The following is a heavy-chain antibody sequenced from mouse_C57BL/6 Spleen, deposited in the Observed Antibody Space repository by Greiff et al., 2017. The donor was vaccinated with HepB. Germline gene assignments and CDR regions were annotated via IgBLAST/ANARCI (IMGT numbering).Heavy chain of an antibody. Sequence: VQLQESGPGLVAPSQSLSITCTVSGFSLTSYAISWVRQPPGKGLEWLGVIWTGGGTNYNSALKSRLSISKDNSKSQVFLKMNSLQTDDTARYYCARQGGSSYHWYFDVWGTGTTVTVSS. CDR2: IWTGGGT. J-gene: IGHJ1*03. D-gene: IGHD1-1*01. V-gene: IGHV2-9-1*01. CDR3: ARQGGSSYHWYFDV. CDR1: GFSLTSYA.